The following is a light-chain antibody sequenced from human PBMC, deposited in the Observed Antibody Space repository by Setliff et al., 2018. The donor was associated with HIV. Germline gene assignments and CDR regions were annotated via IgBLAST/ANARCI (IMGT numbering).Light chain of an antibody. CDR2: EVT. CDR3: SSYAITNTLP. J-gene: IGLJ1*01. CDR1: SSDVGGYSL. Sequence: QSALTQSASMSGSPGQSITISCTGTSSDVGGYSLVSWYQQHPGKAPKLIIYEVTNRASGVSNRFSGSKSGNTASLTISGLQAEDEADYYCSSYAITNTLPFGTGTKVTVL. V-gene: IGLV2-14*03.